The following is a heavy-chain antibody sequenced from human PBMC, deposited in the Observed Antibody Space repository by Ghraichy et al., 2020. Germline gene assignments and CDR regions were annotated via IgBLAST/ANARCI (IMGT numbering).Heavy chain of an antibody. CDR3: ARVGWELLGSLDY. V-gene: IGHV1-2*02. CDR2: INPNSGGT. D-gene: IGHD1-26*01. Sequence: ASVKVSCKDSGYTFTGYYMHWVRQAPGQGLEWMGWINPNSGGTNYAQKFQGRVTMTRDMSIRTAYMELSRLRSDDTAVYYCARVGWELLGSLDYWGQGTLVTVSS. J-gene: IGHJ4*02. CDR1: GYTFTGYY.